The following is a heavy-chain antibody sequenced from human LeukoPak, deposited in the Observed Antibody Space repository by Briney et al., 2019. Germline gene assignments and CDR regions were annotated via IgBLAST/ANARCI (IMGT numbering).Heavy chain of an antibody. D-gene: IGHD3-10*01. Sequence: GGSLRLSCAASGFTFSSYAMHWVRQAPGKGLEWVAVISYDGSNKYYADSVKGRFTISRDNSKNTLYLQMNSLRAEDTAVYYCARDGHGSGSYYLGYWGQGTLVTVSS. V-gene: IGHV3-30*04. CDR2: ISYDGSNK. CDR3: ARDGHGSGSYYLGY. CDR1: GFTFSSYA. J-gene: IGHJ4*02.